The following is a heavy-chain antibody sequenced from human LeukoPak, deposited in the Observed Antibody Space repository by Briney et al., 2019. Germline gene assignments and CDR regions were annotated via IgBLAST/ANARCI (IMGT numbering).Heavy chain of an antibody. V-gene: IGHV4-34*01. J-gene: IGHJ4*02. Sequence: SETLSLTCAVYGGSFSGYYWSWIRQPPGKGLEWIGEINHSGSTNYNPSLKSRVTISVDTSKNQFSLKLSSVTAADTAVYYCARGLGAVAGDYRGQGTLVTVSS. D-gene: IGHD6-19*01. CDR2: INHSGST. CDR3: ARGLGAVAGDY. CDR1: GGSFSGYY.